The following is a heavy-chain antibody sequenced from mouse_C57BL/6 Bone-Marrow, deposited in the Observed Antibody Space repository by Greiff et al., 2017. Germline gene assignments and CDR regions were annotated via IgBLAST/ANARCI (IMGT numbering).Heavy chain of an antibody. V-gene: IGHV14-4*01. CDR3: TTPITTVVAPWYFDV. CDR2: IDPENGDT. J-gene: IGHJ1*03. D-gene: IGHD1-1*01. Sequence: VQLQQSGAELVRPGASVKLSCTASGFNIKDDYMPWVKQRPEQGLAWIGWIDPENGDTEYASKFPGKATITADTSSNTAYLQLSRLTSEDTAVYYCTTPITTVVAPWYFDVWGTGTTVTVAS. CDR1: GFNIKDDY.